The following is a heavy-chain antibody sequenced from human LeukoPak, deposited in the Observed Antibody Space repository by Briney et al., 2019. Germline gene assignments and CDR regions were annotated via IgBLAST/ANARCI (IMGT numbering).Heavy chain of an antibody. V-gene: IGHV4-59*12. Sequence: SETLSLTCTVSGGSISSYYWSWIRQPPGKGLEWIGYIYYSVSTNYNPSLKSRATISVDTSKNQFSLKRSSVTAADAAVYYCARRPGYDILTGYYRKIFDYWGEGPLVTVSS. J-gene: IGHJ4*02. CDR3: ARRPGYDILTGYYRKIFDY. CDR2: IYYSVST. CDR1: GGSISSYY. D-gene: IGHD3-9*01.